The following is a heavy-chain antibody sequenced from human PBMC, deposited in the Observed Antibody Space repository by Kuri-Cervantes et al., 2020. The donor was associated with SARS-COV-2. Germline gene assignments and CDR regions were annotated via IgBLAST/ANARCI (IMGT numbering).Heavy chain of an antibody. CDR2: IYYSGST. Sequence: SETLSLTCTVSGGSISSSSYYWGWIRQPPGKGLEWIGGIYYSGSTYYDPSLKSRVTISVDTSKNQFSLKLSSVTAADTAVYYCARHEYSSSWVDYWGQGTLVTVSS. CDR3: ARHEYSSSWVDY. V-gene: IGHV4-39*01. D-gene: IGHD6-13*01. CDR1: GGSISSSSYY. J-gene: IGHJ4*02.